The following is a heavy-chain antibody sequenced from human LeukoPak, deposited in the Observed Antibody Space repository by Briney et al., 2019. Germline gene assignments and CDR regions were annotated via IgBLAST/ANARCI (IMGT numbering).Heavy chain of an antibody. V-gene: IGHV3-23*01. Sequence: GGSLRLSCAASGFTFSSYAMSWVRQAPGKGLEWVSAISGSGGSTYYADSVKGRFTISRDNSKNTLYLQMNSLRAEDTAVYYCAKDREEYSSSWYLYYFDYWGQGTLVTVSS. D-gene: IGHD6-13*01. J-gene: IGHJ4*02. CDR3: AKDREEYSSSWYLYYFDY. CDR1: GFTFSSYA. CDR2: ISGSGGST.